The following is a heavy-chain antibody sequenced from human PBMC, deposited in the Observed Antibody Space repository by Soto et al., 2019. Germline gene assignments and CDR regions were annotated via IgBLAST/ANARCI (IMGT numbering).Heavy chain of an antibody. CDR1: GFTFGDYA. CDR2: IRSKAYGGTT. D-gene: IGHD3-3*01. CDR3: TTLFLGGVFWSGSAKYGLDV. J-gene: IGHJ6*02. Sequence: GGSLRLSCTASGFTFGDYAMSWVRQAPGKGLEWVGFIRSKAYGGTTEYAASVKGRFTISRDDSKSIAYLQMNSLKTEDTAVYYCTTLFLGGVFWSGSAKYGLDVWGQGTTVTVSS. V-gene: IGHV3-49*04.